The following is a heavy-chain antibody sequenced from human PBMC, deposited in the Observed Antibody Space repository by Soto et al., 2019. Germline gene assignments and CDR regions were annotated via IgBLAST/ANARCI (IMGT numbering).Heavy chain of an antibody. CDR1: GASVSTSTYH. D-gene: IGHD6-13*01. CDR3: ARHGAAVLYYYGMDV. V-gene: IGHV4-39*01. CDR2: VYYDGSP. Sequence: QLQLQESGPGLVKPSETLSLTCTISGASVSTSTYHWGWMRQPPGKGLEWIGTVYYDGSPYYNPCLKSRVTISVDTSMNQFSLRVTSVTAADTAVYYCARHGAAVLYYYGMDVWGQGTTVTVSS. J-gene: IGHJ6*01.